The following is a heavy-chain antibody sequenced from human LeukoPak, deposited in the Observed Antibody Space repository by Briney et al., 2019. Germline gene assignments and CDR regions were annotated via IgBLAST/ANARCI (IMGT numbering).Heavy chain of an antibody. CDR1: GFTFSSYS. Sequence: GGSLRLSCAASGFTFSSYSMYWVRQAPGKGLEWVSSISSSSSYIYYADSVKGRFTISRDNAKNSLYLQMNSLRAEDTAVYYCAREPSGYSGYDAVDYWGQGTLVTVSS. V-gene: IGHV3-21*01. J-gene: IGHJ4*02. D-gene: IGHD5-12*01. CDR2: ISSSSSYI. CDR3: AREPSGYSGYDAVDY.